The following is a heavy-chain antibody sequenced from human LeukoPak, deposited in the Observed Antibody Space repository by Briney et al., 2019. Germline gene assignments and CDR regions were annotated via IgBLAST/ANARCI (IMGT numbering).Heavy chain of an antibody. V-gene: IGHV3-30*04. CDR3: ARADTAMVFDY. CDR1: GFTFSSYA. CDR2: ISYDGSNK. Sequence: GGFLRLSCAASGFTFSSYAMHWVRQAPGKGLEWVAVISYDGSNKYYADSVKGRFTISRDNSKNTLYLQMNSLRAEDTAVYYCARADTAMVFDYWGQGTLVTVSS. J-gene: IGHJ4*02. D-gene: IGHD5-18*01.